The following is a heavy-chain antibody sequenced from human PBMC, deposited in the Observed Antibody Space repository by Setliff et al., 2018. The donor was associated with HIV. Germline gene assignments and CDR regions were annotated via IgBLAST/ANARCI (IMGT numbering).Heavy chain of an antibody. CDR3: AREAAHCSGDTCQFTFDS. Sequence: SETLSLTCTVSGGSISSGSYYWSWIRQPAGKALEWIGRIYTSGSTSYNPSLESRVSISLDASKNQFSLKLTSVTAADTAVYYCAREAAHCSGDTCQFTFDSWGQGTLVTVSS. CDR2: IYTSGST. D-gene: IGHD2-15*01. J-gene: IGHJ4*02. V-gene: IGHV4-61*02. CDR1: GGSISSGSYY.